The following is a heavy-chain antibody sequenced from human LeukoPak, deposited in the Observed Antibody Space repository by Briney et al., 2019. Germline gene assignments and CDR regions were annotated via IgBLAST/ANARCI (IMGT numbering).Heavy chain of an antibody. Sequence: EASVKVSCKASGGTFSSYTISWVRQAPGQGLEWMGWINPNSGGTNYAQKFQGRVTMTRDTSISTAYMELSRLRSDDTAVYYCASTGTTLGAFDIWGQGTMVTVSS. CDR2: INPNSGGT. D-gene: IGHD1-7*01. V-gene: IGHV1-2*02. J-gene: IGHJ3*02. CDR3: ASTGTTLGAFDI. CDR1: GGTFSSYT.